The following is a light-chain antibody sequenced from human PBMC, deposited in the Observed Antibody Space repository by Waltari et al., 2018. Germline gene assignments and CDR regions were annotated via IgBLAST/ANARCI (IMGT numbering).Light chain of an antibody. CDR1: QSVTTN. J-gene: IGKJ2*01. CDR2: GAS. Sequence: EIVMTQSPATLSVSPGERAIPSCRASQSVTTNLAWYQQKPGQAPRLLISGASTRATDIPARFSGSGSGTEFTLTISSLQSEDCAVYYCHQYNDGPPFNFGQGTKLEIK. V-gene: IGKV3-15*01. CDR3: HQYNDGPPFN.